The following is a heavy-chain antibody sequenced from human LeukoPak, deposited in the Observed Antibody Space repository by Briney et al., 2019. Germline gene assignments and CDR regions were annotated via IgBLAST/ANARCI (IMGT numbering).Heavy chain of an antibody. Sequence: SETLSLTCAVSGGSFGVYYWSWIRQPPGKGLEWIGEINHSGSTNYNPSLKSRVTISVDTSKNHFSLKLSSVTAADTAVYYCAGPGAGDLDYWGQGTLVTVSS. CDR3: AGPGAGDLDY. CDR1: GGSFGVYY. D-gene: IGHD3-10*01. V-gene: IGHV4-34*01. J-gene: IGHJ4*02. CDR2: INHSGST.